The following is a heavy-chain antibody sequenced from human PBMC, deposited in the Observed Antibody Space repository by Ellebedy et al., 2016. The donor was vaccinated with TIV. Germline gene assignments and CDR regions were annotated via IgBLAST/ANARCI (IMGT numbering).Heavy chain of an antibody. CDR3: AKGGAGDDSAWRFDY. D-gene: IGHD6-19*01. CDR1: GLTLSNSW. Sequence: GESLKISXAASGLTLSNSWVHWVRQAPGKGLEWVSRIHSDGNSVHYARSVRGRFTISRDNSNYNLYLEMNSLRAEDTAVYYCAKGGAGDDSAWRFDYWGQGALVTVSS. V-gene: IGHV3-74*01. CDR2: IHSDGNSV. J-gene: IGHJ4*02.